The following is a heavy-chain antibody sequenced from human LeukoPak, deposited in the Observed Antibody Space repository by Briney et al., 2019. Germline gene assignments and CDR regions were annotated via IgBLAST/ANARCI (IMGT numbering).Heavy chain of an antibody. J-gene: IGHJ4*02. D-gene: IGHD3-3*01. V-gene: IGHV1-46*01. CDR3: ARDTSYYDFWSGYYPAPFDY. CDR2: INPSGGST. CDR1: GYTFTSYY. Sequence: ASVKVSCKASGYTFTSYYMHWVRQAPGQGLEWMGIINPSGGSTSYAQKFQGRVTMTRDTSTSTVYTELSSLRSEDTAVYYCARDTSYYDFWSGYYPAPFDYWGQGTLVTVSS.